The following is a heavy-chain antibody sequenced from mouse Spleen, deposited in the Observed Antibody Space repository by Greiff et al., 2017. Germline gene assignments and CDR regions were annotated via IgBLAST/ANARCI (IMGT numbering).Heavy chain of an antibody. CDR2: IYPSDSET. V-gene: IGHV1-61*01. CDR1: GYTFTSYW. J-gene: IGHJ3*01. CDR3: ARRNYRYGAWFAY. Sequence: QVQLQQSGAELVRPGSSVKLSCKASGYTFTSYWMDWVKQRPGQGLEWIGNIYPSDSETHYNQKFKDKATLTVDKSSSTAYMQLSSLTSEDSAVYYCARRNYRYGAWFAYWGQGTLVTVSA. D-gene: IGHD2-14*01.